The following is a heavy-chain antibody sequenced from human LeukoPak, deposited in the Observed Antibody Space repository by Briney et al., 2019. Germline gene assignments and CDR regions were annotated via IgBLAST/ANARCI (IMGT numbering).Heavy chain of an antibody. CDR3: ATSGHGITFGGVEY. J-gene: IGHJ4*02. D-gene: IGHD3-16*01. Sequence: ASVKVSCKVSGYTLTELSMHWVRQAPGKGLEWMGGFDPEDGETIYAQKFQGRVTMTEDTSTDTAYMELSSLRSENTAVYYCATSGHGITFGGVEYWGQGTLVTVSS. CDR1: GYTLTELS. CDR2: FDPEDGET. V-gene: IGHV1-24*01.